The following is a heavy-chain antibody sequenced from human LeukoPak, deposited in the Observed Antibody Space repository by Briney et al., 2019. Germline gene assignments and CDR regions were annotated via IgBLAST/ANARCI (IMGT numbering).Heavy chain of an antibody. V-gene: IGHV4-34*01. D-gene: IGHD6-13*01. J-gene: IGHJ6*03. CDR2: INHSGST. CDR3: ARTAERQQMVQGTYFYYYFMDV. Sequence: SETLSHTCAVYFGSFSGYYWSWIRQPPVKGLEWIGGINHSGSTNYNPSLKSRVTISVDTSKNQFSLKLSSVTAADTAVYFCARTAERQQMVQGTYFYYYFMDVWAKGTTVTISS. CDR1: FGSFSGYY.